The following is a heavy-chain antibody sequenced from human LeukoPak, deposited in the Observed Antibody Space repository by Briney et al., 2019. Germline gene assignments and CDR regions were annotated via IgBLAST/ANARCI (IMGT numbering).Heavy chain of an antibody. J-gene: IGHJ5*02. CDR2: IYYSGST. CDR3: ARLGVTTLNWFDP. V-gene: IGHV4-39*07. CDR1: GGSISSSSYY. Sequence: PSETLSLTCTVSGGSISSSSYYWGWIRQPPGKGLEWIGSIYYSGSTYYNPSLKSRVTISVDTSKNQFSLKLSSVTAADTAVYYCARLGVTTLNWFDPWGQGTLVTVSS. D-gene: IGHD4-11*01.